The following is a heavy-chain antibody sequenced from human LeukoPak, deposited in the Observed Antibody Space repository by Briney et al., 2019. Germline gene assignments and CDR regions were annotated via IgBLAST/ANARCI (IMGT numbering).Heavy chain of an antibody. Sequence: GSSGKVSWQASGGTFSSYAIRWERQPAGEGLEWKGGILPIVGTANYAQKIQGRVTISTDESTSTAYMELSSLRSDDTAVYYSARSGGDRTAFYYYYYMDVWGKGTTVTVSS. D-gene: IGHD2-15*01. CDR3: ARSGGDRTAFYYYYYMDV. CDR1: GGTFSSYA. CDR2: ILPIVGTA. V-gene: IGHV1-69*05. J-gene: IGHJ6*03.